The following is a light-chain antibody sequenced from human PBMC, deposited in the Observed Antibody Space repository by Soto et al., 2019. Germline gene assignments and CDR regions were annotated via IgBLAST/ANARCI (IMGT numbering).Light chain of an antibody. Sequence: EVVMAQSPATLSVSPGERATLSCRASQSVITNLAWYQQKPGQAPRLLIYAAFTRATGVPDRFSVSGSGTEFTLTISSLQSEDSPVYYCQQYVNWPWTFGQGTKVEIK. J-gene: IGKJ1*01. CDR1: QSVITN. V-gene: IGKV3-15*01. CDR2: AAF. CDR3: QQYVNWPWT.